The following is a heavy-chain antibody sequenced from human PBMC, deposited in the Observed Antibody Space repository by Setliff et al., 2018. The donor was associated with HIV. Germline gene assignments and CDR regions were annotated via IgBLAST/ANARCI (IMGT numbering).Heavy chain of an antibody. CDR1: GGSISSSSYY. V-gene: IGHV4-39*01. CDR3: ARGGGSGYFHIYYFDY. Sequence: PSETLSLTCTVSGGSISSSSYYWGWIRQPPGKGLQWIGSIYYRGSTYYNPSLKSRVTISVDTSKNQFSLKLRSVTAADTAVYYCARGGGSGYFHIYYFDYWGQGTLVTVSS. CDR2: IYYRGST. J-gene: IGHJ4*02. D-gene: IGHD3-22*01.